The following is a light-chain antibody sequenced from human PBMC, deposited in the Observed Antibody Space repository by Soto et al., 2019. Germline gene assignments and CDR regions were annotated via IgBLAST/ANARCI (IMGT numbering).Light chain of an antibody. CDR1: QVIRND. V-gene: IGKV1-17*01. CDR2: AAS. J-gene: IGKJ1*01. CDR3: LQHGSYPWT. Sequence: DIQMTQSPSSLPASVGDRVTITCRASQVIRNDLVWYQHKPGKAPKRLIYAASSLQSGVPSRFSGSGSGTEFTLTISSLQPEDCATYYCLQHGSYPWTFGQGTKVEIK.